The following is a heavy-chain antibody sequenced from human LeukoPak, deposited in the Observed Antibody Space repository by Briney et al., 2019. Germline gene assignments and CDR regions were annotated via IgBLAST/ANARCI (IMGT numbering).Heavy chain of an antibody. Sequence: GGSLRLSCAASGFTFSSYSMNWVRQAPGKGLEWVAVISYDGSNKYYADSVKGRFTISRDNSKNTLYLQMNSLRAEDTAVYYCARDSESSSWLSRWGYYYMDVWGKGTTVTVSS. V-gene: IGHV3-30*03. CDR3: ARDSESSSWLSRWGYYYMDV. D-gene: IGHD6-13*01. CDR1: GFTFSSYS. CDR2: ISYDGSNK. J-gene: IGHJ6*03.